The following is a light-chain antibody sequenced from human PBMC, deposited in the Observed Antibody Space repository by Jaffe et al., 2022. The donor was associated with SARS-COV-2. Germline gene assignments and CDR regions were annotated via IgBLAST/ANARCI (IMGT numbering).Light chain of an antibody. J-gene: IGLJ3*02. CDR2: EDN. Sequence: KFTLTQPHSVSESPGKTVTISCTGSSGSIASNYVQWYQQRPGSAPTTVIYEDNQRPSGIPDRFSGSIDSSSNSASLTISGLMTEDEADYYCQSSDSGNPWVFGGGTKLTVL. V-gene: IGLV6-57*02. CDR3: QSSDSGNPWV. CDR1: SGSIASNY.